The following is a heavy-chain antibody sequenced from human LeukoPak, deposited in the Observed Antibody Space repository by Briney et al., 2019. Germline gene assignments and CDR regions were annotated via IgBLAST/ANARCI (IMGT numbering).Heavy chain of an antibody. V-gene: IGHV4-38-2*02. J-gene: IGHJ4*02. Sequence: SETLSLTCTVSGYSISSGYYWGWIRQPPGKGLEWIGSIYHSGSTYYNPSLQSRVTISVDTSKNHFSLKLTSVTAADTAVYYCARQYTSGYEIDCWGQGTPVTVSS. D-gene: IGHD6-19*01. CDR1: GYSISSGYY. CDR3: ARQYTSGYEIDC. CDR2: IYHSGST.